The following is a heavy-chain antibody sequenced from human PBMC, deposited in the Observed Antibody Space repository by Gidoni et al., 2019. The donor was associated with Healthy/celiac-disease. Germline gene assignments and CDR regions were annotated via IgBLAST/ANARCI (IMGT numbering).Heavy chain of an antibody. CDR1: GFTFSSYG. Sequence: QVQLVESGGGVVQPGRSLRLSCAASGFTFSSYGMHWVRQAPGKGLEWVAVISYDGSNKYYADSVKGRFTISRDNSKNTLYLQMNSLRAEDTAVYYCAKDGPYDYVWGSYRPNGHFDYWGQGTLVTVSS. CDR3: AKDGPYDYVWGSYRPNGHFDY. V-gene: IGHV3-30*18. J-gene: IGHJ4*02. D-gene: IGHD3-16*02. CDR2: ISYDGSNK.